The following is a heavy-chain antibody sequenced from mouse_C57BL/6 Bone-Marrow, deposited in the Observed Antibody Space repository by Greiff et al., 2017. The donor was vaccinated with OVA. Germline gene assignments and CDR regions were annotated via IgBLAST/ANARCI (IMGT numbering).Heavy chain of an antibody. Sequence: EVKLQESGPGLVKPSQSLSLTCSVTGYSITSGYYWTWIRQFPGNKLEWMGYISYDGSNNYIPSIKNRISITRDTSKNKFFLKLNSVTTEDTATYYCAREPPTVVGDYYAMDYWGQGTSVTVSS. CDR2: ISYDGSN. D-gene: IGHD1-1*01. V-gene: IGHV3-6*01. CDR3: AREPPTVVGDYYAMDY. J-gene: IGHJ4*01. CDR1: GYSITSGYY.